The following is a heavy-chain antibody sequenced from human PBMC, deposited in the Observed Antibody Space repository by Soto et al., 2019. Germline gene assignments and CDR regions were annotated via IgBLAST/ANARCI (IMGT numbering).Heavy chain of an antibody. J-gene: IGHJ6*02. CDR2: ISAYNGNT. CDR3: ARGGTYCTNGVCAFYGRTV. V-gene: IGHV1-18*01. D-gene: IGHD2-8*01. CDR1: GYTFISYG. Sequence: QVQLAQSGAEVKKPGASVKVSCKASGYTFISYGISWVRQAPGQGLEWMGWISAYNGNTNYAQKFQGRVTMTTDTSTSTASRQLWSLRSGDTSVYYWARGGTYCTNGVCAFYGRTVWGQGTTFTASS.